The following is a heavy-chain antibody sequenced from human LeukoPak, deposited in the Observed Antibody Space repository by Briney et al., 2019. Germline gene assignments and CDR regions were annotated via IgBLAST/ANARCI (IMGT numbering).Heavy chain of an antibody. D-gene: IGHD3-3*01. Sequence: GGSLRLSCAASGFIFSSYAMSWVRQAPGKGLEWVSAISGSGGCTYYADSVKGRFTISRDNSKNTLYLQMNSLRAEDTAVYYCAKVPVFSLTISEVVTDDAFDIWGQGTIVTVSS. CDR1: GFIFSSYA. V-gene: IGHV3-23*01. J-gene: IGHJ3*02. CDR2: ISGSGGCT. CDR3: AKVPVFSLTISEVVTDDAFDI.